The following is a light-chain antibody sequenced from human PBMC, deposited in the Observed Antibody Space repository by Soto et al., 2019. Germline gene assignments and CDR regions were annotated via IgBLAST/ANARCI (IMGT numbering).Light chain of an antibody. J-gene: IGKJ1*01. CDR1: QSINNG. V-gene: IGKV1-5*01. CDR3: QQYNSYSRT. Sequence: DIQMTQSPSTLSASVGDRVTITCRASQSINNGMAWYQQKPGKAPKLPIYDASSLEGGVPSRFSGSGSGTEFTLTISSLQPDDFATYYCQQYNSYSRTFGQGTKVEIK. CDR2: DAS.